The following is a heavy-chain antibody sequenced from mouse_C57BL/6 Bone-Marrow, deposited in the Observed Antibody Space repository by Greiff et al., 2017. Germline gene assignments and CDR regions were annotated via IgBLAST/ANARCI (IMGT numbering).Heavy chain of an antibody. CDR2: INPGSGGT. CDR3: ARWGDYGSSDY. J-gene: IGHJ2*01. V-gene: IGHV1-54*01. CDR1: GYAFTNYL. Sequence: LVESGAELVRPGTSVKVSCKASGYAFTNYLIEWVKQRPGQGLEWIGVINPGSGGTNYNEKFKGKATLTADKSSSTAYMQLSSLTSEDSAVYFCARWGDYGSSDYWGQGTTLTVSS. D-gene: IGHD1-1*01.